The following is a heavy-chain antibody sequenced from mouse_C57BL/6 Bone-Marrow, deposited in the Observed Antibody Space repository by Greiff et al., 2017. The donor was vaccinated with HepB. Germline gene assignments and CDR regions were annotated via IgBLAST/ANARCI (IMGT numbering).Heavy chain of an antibody. J-gene: IGHJ3*01. D-gene: IGHD2-3*01. CDR2: ISDGGSYT. V-gene: IGHV5-4*01. CDR3: ARDEGRWLTPAY. Sequence: DVHLVESGGGLVKPGGSLKLSCAASGFTFSSYAMSWVRQTPEKRLEWVATISDGGSYTYYPDNVKGRFTISRDNAKNNLYLQMSHLKSEDTAMYYCARDEGRWLTPAYWGQGTLVTVSA. CDR1: GFTFSSYA.